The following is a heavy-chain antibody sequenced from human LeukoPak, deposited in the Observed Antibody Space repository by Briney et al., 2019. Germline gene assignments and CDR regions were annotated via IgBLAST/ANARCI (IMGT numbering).Heavy chain of an antibody. CDR2: ISSSSSTI. V-gene: IGHV3-48*01. Sequence: GGSLRLSCAASGFTFSSYGMTWVRQAPGKGLEWVSYISSSSSTIYYADSVKGRFTISRDNAKNSLYLQLNSLRAEDTAVYYCARAAGNDAFDIWGQGTMVTVSS. D-gene: IGHD6-19*01. CDR1: GFTFSSYG. J-gene: IGHJ3*02. CDR3: ARAAGNDAFDI.